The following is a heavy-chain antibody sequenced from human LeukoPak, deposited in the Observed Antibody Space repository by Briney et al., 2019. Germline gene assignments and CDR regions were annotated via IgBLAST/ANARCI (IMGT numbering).Heavy chain of an antibody. J-gene: IGHJ3*02. CDR3: ATVLLLGYCSGGSCSGTHAFDI. CDR1: GYTLTELS. D-gene: IGHD2-15*01. CDR2: FDPEDGET. V-gene: IGHV1-24*01. Sequence: ASVKVSCKVSGYTLTELSMHWVRQAPGKGLEWMGGFDPEDGETIHAQKFQGRVTMTEDTSTDTAYMELSSLRSEDTAVYYCATVLLLGYCSGGSCSGTHAFDIWGQGTMVTVSS.